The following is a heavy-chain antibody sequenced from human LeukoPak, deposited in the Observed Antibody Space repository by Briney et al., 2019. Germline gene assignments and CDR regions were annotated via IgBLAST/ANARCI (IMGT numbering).Heavy chain of an antibody. Sequence: GESLKISCKGSGYNFTSYWIGWVRQMPGKGLEWMGIIYPGDSDTRYSPSFQGQVTISADKSISTAYLQWSSLKASDTAMYYCARGRPAAAGAIYYMDVWGKGTTVTVSS. D-gene: IGHD6-13*01. CDR2: IYPGDSDT. V-gene: IGHV5-51*01. CDR1: GYNFTSYW. CDR3: ARGRPAAAGAIYYMDV. J-gene: IGHJ6*03.